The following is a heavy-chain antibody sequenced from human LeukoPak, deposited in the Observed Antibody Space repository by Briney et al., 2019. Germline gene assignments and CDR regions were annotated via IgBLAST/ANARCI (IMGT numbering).Heavy chain of an antibody. J-gene: IGHJ4*02. D-gene: IGHD5-12*01. CDR3: ARQVVARTFDN. CDR1: GITLSNYG. CDR2: IYNDGST. V-gene: IGHV3-66*04. Sequence: GGSLRLSCAVSGITLSNYGMSWVRQAPGKGLEWVSAIYNDGSTYNADSVKGRFTISRDTSKNTLHLQMNSLRAEDTAVYYCARQVVARTFDNWGQGTLVTVSS.